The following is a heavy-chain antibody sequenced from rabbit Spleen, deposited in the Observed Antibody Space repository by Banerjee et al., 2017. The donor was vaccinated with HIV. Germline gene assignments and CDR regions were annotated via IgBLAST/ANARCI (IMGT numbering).Heavy chain of an antibody. CDR2: IGTVDGNT. V-gene: IGHV1S40*01. CDR1: GFSFSSSYY. CDR3: ARDTGSSFSSYGMDL. D-gene: IGHD8-1*01. Sequence: QSLEESGGDLVKPGASLTLTCTASGFSFSSSYYMCWVRQAPGKGLEWIACIGTVDGNTPYAGWAKGRFTCSKTSSTTVTLQMTSLTVADTATYFCARDTGSSFSSYGMDLWGQGTLVTVS. J-gene: IGHJ6*01.